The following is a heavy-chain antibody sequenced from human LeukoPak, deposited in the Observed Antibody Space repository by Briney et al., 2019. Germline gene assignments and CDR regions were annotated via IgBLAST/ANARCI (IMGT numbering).Heavy chain of an antibody. CDR3: ARTMVRGVLDY. CDR1: GGSISSSSYY. D-gene: IGHD3-10*01. J-gene: IGHJ4*02. CDR2: IYYSGST. V-gene: IGHV4-39*01. Sequence: ASETLSLTCTVAGGSISSSSYYWGWIRQPPGKGREWIGSIYYSGSTYYNPSLNSPVPISVDTSKDQFSLKLSSVTAADTAVYYCARTMVRGVLDYWGQGTLVTVSS.